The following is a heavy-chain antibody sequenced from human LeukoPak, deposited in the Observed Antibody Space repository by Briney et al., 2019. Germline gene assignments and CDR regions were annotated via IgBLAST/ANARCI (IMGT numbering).Heavy chain of an antibody. CDR3: AKDLQITMVRGVIITTYAFDI. D-gene: IGHD3-10*01. V-gene: IGHV3-23*01. Sequence: GGSLRLSCAASGFTFSSYAMSWVRQAPGKGLEWVAAISGSGGSTYYADSVKGRFTISRDNSKNTLYLQMNSLRAEDTAVYYCAKDLQITMVRGVIITTYAFDIWGQGTMVTVSS. CDR2: ISGSGGST. J-gene: IGHJ3*02. CDR1: GFTFSSYA.